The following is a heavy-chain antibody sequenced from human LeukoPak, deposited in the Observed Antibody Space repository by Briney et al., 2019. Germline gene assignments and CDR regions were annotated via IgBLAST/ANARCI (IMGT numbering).Heavy chain of an antibody. CDR1: GFTFSSYW. D-gene: IGHD6-19*01. CDR2: IKQDGSNK. J-gene: IGHJ6*03. Sequence: GGSLRLSCAASGFTFSSYWMSWVRQAPGKGLEWVANIKQDGSNKYYADSVKGRFTISRDNSKNTLYLQMNSLRAEDTAVYYCARVGYGYSSGWYGFGDYMDVWGKGTTVTVSS. CDR3: ARVGYGYSSGWYGFGDYMDV. V-gene: IGHV3-7*01.